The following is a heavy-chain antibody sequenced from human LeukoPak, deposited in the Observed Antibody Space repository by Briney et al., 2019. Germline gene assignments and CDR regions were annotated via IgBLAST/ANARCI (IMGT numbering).Heavy chain of an antibody. D-gene: IGHD6-19*01. J-gene: IGHJ4*02. CDR2: INPNSGGT. Sequence: GASVKVSCKASGYTFTGYYMHWVRQAPGQGLEWMGWINPNSGGTNYAQKFQGRVTMTRDTSISTAYMELSRLRSDDTAVYYCAREGMEQWPVLNDWGQGTLVTVSS. CDR3: AREGMEQWPVLND. CDR1: GYTFTGYY. V-gene: IGHV1-2*02.